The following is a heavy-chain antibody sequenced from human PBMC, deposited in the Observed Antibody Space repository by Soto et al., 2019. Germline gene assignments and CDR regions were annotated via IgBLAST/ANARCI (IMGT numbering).Heavy chain of an antibody. J-gene: IGHJ6*02. D-gene: IGHD6-13*01. CDR3: GRGPSPRAPAGGTPFYYAMDV. CDR1: VGTFSSYA. CDR2: MNPINGAT. Sequence: ASVKVSCKASVGTFSSYAISWVRQASGQGLEWMGWMNPINGATGSARRVQGRVSMARNTATGTDYLELTSRRSDDTAVYYCGRGPSPRAPAGGTPFYYAMDVWGQGTTVTVSS. V-gene: IGHV1-8*02.